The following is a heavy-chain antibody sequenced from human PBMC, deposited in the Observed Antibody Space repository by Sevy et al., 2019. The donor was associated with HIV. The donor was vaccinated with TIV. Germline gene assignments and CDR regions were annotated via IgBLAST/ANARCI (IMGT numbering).Heavy chain of an antibody. CDR2: IYTGGST. V-gene: IGHV3-66*01. CDR1: GFTVSSNY. Sequence: GGPLRLSCAASGFTVSSNYMSWVRQAPGKGLEWVSIIYTGGSTYYADSVKGRFTISRDNSKNTLYLQMNSLRAEDTAVYYCARAGGDYPDYWGQGTLVTVSS. J-gene: IGHJ4*02. D-gene: IGHD4-17*01. CDR3: ARAGGDYPDY.